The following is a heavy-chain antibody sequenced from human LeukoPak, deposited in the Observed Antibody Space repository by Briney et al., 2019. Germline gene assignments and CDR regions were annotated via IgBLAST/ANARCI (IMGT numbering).Heavy chain of an antibody. CDR2: IYFSGST. V-gene: IGHV4-59*11. D-gene: IGHD6-19*01. CDR3: ARGLGAVAGRIYDGFDM. J-gene: IGHJ3*02. Sequence: SETLTLTCTVSGGSISSHYWSWIRQPPGKGLEWIGYIYFSGSTNYNPSLKSRVTISIDTPNNQFSLKLSSVTAADTGVYYCARGLGAVAGRIYDGFDMWGQGTMVTVSS. CDR1: GGSISSHY.